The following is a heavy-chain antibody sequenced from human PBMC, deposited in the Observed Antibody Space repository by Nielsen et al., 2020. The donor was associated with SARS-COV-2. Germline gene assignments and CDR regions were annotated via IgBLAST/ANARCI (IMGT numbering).Heavy chain of an antibody. V-gene: IGHV3-30*18. CDR3: AKFDRSFDGFYPIDY. CDR2: ISYDGSDQ. D-gene: IGHD3-9*01. J-gene: IGHJ4*02. CDR1: GITFSSYG. Sequence: GSLKISCAASGITFSSYGFHWVRQAPGKGLEWVALISYDGSDQYYAASVKGRFTISRDNSKNTLYLQVNSLTPEDTAVYYCAKFDRSFDGFYPIDYWGQGTLVTVSS.